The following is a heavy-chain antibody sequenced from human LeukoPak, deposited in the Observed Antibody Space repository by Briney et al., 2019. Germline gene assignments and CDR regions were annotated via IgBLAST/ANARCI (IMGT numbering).Heavy chain of an antibody. CDR3: ARQMPYYYGSGSYCFDY. D-gene: IGHD3-10*01. Sequence: SETLSLTCTVSGGSISSSSYYCGWIRQPPGKGLEWIGSIYYSGSTYYNPSLKSRVTISVDTSKNQFSLKLSSVTAADTAVYYCARQMPYYYGSGSYCFDYWGQGTLVTVSS. CDR1: GGSISSSSYY. V-gene: IGHV4-39*01. J-gene: IGHJ4*02. CDR2: IYYSGST.